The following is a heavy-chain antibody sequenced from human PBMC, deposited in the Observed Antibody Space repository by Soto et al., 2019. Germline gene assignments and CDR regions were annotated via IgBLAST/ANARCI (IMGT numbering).Heavy chain of an antibody. CDR3: ARIYDSNGYTNDFDS. CDR2: SYNNGIT. D-gene: IGHD3-22*01. V-gene: IGHV4-4*09. Sequence: QVVLQESGPGLVKPSATLSLTCSVSGRSITSYYWSWVRQPPGKGLEWIGYSYNNGITSQNPSLKSRLTMSGYTSRTQFALKLTSATGADTAVYFCARIYDSNGYTNDFDSWGQGILVTVTS. J-gene: IGHJ4*02. CDR1: GRSITSYY.